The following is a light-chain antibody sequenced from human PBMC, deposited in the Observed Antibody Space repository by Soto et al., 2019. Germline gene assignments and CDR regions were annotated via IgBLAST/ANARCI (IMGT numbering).Light chain of an antibody. CDR2: GAS. V-gene: IGKV3-20*01. CDR3: QHYVTWPLT. Sequence: EIVLTQSPGTLSLSPGERATLSCRASQSVSNNYLAWYQQKPGQAPRLVIYGASNRATGIPDRFSASGFGTDFTLTISRLEPEDVAVYYCQHYVTWPLTFGGGTKVESK. CDR1: QSVSNNY. J-gene: IGKJ4*01.